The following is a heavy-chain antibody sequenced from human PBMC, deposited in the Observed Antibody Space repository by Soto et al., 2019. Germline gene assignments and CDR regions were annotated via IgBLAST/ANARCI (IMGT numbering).Heavy chain of an antibody. CDR3: AANGTGRGGFDY. V-gene: IGHV1-69*13. CDR2: IIPIFGTA. D-gene: IGHD3-9*01. Sequence: GASVKVSCKASGGTFSSYAISWVRQAPGQGLEWMGGIIPIFGTANYAQKFQGRVTITADESTSTAYMELSSLRSEDTAVYYCAANGTGRGGFDYWGQGTLVTVSS. J-gene: IGHJ4*02. CDR1: GGTFSSYA.